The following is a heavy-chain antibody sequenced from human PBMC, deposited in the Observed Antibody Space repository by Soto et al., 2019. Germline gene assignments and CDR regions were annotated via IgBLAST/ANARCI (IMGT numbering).Heavy chain of an antibody. CDR1: GFTFSNAW. Sequence: GSLRLSCAASGFTFSNAWMSWVRQAPGKGLEWVGRIKGEADGGTTDYAAPVKGRITISRDHSKDTLYLQMNSLKTEDTGVYYCTTGLSTGYSNFDYWGQGTPLTVSS. CDR3: TTGLSTGYSNFDY. J-gene: IGHJ4*02. V-gene: IGHV3-15*01. D-gene: IGHD2-21*01. CDR2: IKGEADGGTT.